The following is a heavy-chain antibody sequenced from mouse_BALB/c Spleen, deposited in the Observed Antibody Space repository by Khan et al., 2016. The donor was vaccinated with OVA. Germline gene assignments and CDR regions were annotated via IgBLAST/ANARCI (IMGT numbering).Heavy chain of an antibody. Sequence: VQLKESGPELMKPGASVKISCKASGYSFTSYYIHWVMQSHGKSLEWIGYIDPFSGGTTYNQKFKGKATLTVDKSSSTAYLHLRNLTSEDSAVYYCTRHGYVAWFTYGGQGTLVTVSA. CDR3: TRHGYVAWFTY. CDR1: GYSFTSYY. CDR2: IDPFSGGT. J-gene: IGHJ3*01. D-gene: IGHD2-2*01. V-gene: IGHV1-31*01.